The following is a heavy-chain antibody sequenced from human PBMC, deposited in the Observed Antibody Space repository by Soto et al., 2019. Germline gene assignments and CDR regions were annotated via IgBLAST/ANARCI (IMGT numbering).Heavy chain of an antibody. CDR3: ARDGRYFDWLLTSLDY. Sequence: AASVKVSCKASGYTFTSYGISWVRQAPGQGLEWMGWISAYNGNTNYAQKLQGRVTMTTDTSTSTAYMELRSLRSDDTAVYYCARDGRYFDWLLTSLDYWGQGTLVTVS. V-gene: IGHV1-18*01. D-gene: IGHD3-9*01. CDR2: ISAYNGNT. J-gene: IGHJ4*02. CDR1: GYTFTSYG.